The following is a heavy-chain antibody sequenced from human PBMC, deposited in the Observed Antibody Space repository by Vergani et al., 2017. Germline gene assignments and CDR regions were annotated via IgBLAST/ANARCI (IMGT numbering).Heavy chain of an antibody. CDR1: GFTFSSYA. V-gene: IGHV3-23*01. CDR2: ISGSGGST. Sequence: EVQLLESGGGLVQPGGSLRLSCAASGFTFSSYAMSWVRQAPGKGLEWVSAISGSGGSTYYADSVKGRFTISRDNSKNTLYLQMKSLRAEDTAVYYCAKDVQWELLLGYFDLWGRGTLVTVSS. D-gene: IGHD1-26*01. J-gene: IGHJ2*01. CDR3: AKDVQWELLLGYFDL.